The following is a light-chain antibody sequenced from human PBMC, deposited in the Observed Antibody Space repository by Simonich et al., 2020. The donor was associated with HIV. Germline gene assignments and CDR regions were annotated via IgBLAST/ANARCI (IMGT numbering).Light chain of an antibody. CDR3: QQSFSSPWT. CDR2: VAS. CDR1: QSISSY. J-gene: IGKJ1*01. V-gene: IGKV1-39*01. Sequence: DIQMTQSPSSLSASVGNRVTITCRASQSISSYLKWYQQKRGKAPKLLIYVASSLPSVVPSRFSGSGSGTDFTLTISSLQPEDFATYYCQQSFSSPWTFGQGTKVAIK.